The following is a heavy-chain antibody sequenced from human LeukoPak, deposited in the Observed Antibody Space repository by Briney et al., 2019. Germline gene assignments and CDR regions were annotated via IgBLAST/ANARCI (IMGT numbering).Heavy chain of an antibody. Sequence: SETLSLTCAVYGGSFSGYYWSWIRQPPGKGLGWIGEINHSGSTNYNPSLKSRVTISVDTSKNQFSLKLSSVTDADTAVYYCARYGPVVVPAAIRGSGFDYWGQGTLVTVSS. CDR1: GGSFSGYY. CDR2: INHSGST. V-gene: IGHV4-34*01. CDR3: ARYGPVVVPAAIRGSGFDY. D-gene: IGHD2-2*02. J-gene: IGHJ4*02.